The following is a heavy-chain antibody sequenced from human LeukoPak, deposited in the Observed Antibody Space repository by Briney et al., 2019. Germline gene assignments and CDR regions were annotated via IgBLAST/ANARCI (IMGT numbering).Heavy chain of an antibody. CDR3: AKGPLRGTAAAIDY. Sequence: GGSLRLSCAASGFTFSSYWMSWVRQAPGKGLEWVANIKQDGSEKYYVDSVKGRFTISRDISTDTLWLQMDSLRTEDTAVYYCAKGPLRGTAAAIDYWGQGTLVTVSS. V-gene: IGHV3-7*01. CDR2: IKQDGSEK. D-gene: IGHD2-2*01. CDR1: GFTFSSYW. J-gene: IGHJ4*02.